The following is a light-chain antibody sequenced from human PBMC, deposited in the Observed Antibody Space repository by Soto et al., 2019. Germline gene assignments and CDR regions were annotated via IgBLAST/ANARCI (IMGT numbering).Light chain of an antibody. V-gene: IGLV2-8*01. Sequence: QSAPTQPPSASGSPGQSATISCTGTSSDVGGYNYVSWYQQYPGKAPKLMIYEVSKRPSGVPDRFSGSKSGNTASLTVSGLQPEDEADYYCSSYAGSSTWVFGGGTTLTVL. J-gene: IGLJ2*01. CDR2: EVS. CDR1: SSDVGGYNY. CDR3: SSYAGSSTWV.